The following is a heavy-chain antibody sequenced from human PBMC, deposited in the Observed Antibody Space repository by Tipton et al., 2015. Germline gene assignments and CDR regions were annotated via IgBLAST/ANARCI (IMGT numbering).Heavy chain of an antibody. V-gene: IGHV4-61*01. CDR2: ISFSDTT. CDR3: ARDLKHGMDV. CDR1: GGSVSSGSYY. Sequence: TLSLTCTVSGGSVSSGSYYWSWIRQPPGKGLEWIGYISFSDTTHYNPSLKSRITISLNTSKNQFSLKMSSVTAADTAVYFCARDLKHGMDVWGQGTTVTVS. J-gene: IGHJ6*02.